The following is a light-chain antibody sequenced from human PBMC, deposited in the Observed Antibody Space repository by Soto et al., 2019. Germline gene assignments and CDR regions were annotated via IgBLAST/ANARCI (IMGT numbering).Light chain of an antibody. CDR3: SSYTSSVTMV. Sequence: QSVLTQPASVPGSPGQSITISCTGTSSDVGGYNYVHWYQQHPGKAPKLIIYDVTNRPSGISNRFFGSKSGNTASLTISGLRTEDEATYYCSSYTSSVTMVFGGGTKATVL. J-gene: IGLJ2*01. V-gene: IGLV2-14*03. CDR2: DVT. CDR1: SSDVGGYNY.